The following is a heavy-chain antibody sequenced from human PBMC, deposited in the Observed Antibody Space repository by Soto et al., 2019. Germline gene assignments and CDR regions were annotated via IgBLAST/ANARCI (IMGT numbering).Heavy chain of an antibody. D-gene: IGHD3-3*01. J-gene: IGHJ5*02. CDR3: AKGGAPYYDFWSGSQGWFDP. V-gene: IGHV3-23*01. CDR2: ISGSGGST. Sequence: GGSLRLSCAASGFTFSSYAMSWVRQAPGKGLEWVSAISGSGGSTYYADSVKGRFTISRDNSKNTPYLQMNSLRAEDTAVYYCAKGGAPYYDFWSGSQGWFDPWGQGTLVTVSS. CDR1: GFTFSSYA.